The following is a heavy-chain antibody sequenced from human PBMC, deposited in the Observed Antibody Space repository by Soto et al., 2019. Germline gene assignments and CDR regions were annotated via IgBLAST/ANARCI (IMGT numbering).Heavy chain of an antibody. J-gene: IGHJ5*02. CDR2: INPDNGNT. D-gene: IGHD2-15*01. CDR3: ARGIATGQLDP. Sequence: RASVKVSFKASGYTFTRYTMNWVRQAPGQRLEWMGWINPDNGNTKSSQKFQDRVIITRDTSASTAYMDLGSLRSEDTAVYYCARGIATGQLDPWGQGTLVTVSS. V-gene: IGHV1-3*01. CDR1: GYTFTRYT.